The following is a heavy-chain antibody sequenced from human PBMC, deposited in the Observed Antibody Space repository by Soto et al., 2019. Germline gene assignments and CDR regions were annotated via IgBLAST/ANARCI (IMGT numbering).Heavy chain of an antibody. V-gene: IGHV3-9*01. J-gene: IGHJ3*02. CDR3: AKGRAMVPDAFDI. CDR1: GFTFDDYA. D-gene: IGHD5-18*01. Sequence: EVQLVESGGGLVQPGRSLRLSCAASGFTFDDYAMHWVRQAPGKGLEWVSGISWNSGSIGYADSVKGRFTISRDNAKNSLYLQMNSLRAEDTALHYCAKGRAMVPDAFDIWGQGTMVTVSS. CDR2: ISWNSGSI.